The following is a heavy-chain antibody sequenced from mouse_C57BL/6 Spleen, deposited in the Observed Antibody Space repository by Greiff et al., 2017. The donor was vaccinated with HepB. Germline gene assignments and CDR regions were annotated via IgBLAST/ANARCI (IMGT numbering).Heavy chain of an antibody. CDR2: IDPETGGT. CDR1: GYTFTDYE. D-gene: IGHD2-2*01. CDR3: TRSYGYDKGYYFDY. V-gene: IGHV1-15*01. J-gene: IGHJ2*01. Sequence: VQLQQSGAELVRPGASVTLSCKASGYTFTDYEMHWVKQTPVHGLEWIGAIDPETGGTAYNQKFKGKAILTADKSSSTAYMELRSLTSEDSAVYYCTRSYGYDKGYYFDYWGQGTTLTVSS.